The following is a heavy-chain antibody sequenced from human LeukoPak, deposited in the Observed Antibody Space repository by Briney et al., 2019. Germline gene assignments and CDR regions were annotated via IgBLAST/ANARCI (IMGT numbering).Heavy chain of an antibody. Sequence: PGGSLRLSCAASGFTFSSYSMNWVRQAPGKGLEWIGEINHSGSTNYNPSLKSRVTISVDTSKNQFSLKLSSVTAADTAVYYCARRRYSSGWYRCWFDPWGQGTLVTVSS. CDR2: INHSGST. CDR1: GFTFSSYS. D-gene: IGHD6-19*01. J-gene: IGHJ5*02. V-gene: IGHV4-34*01. CDR3: ARRRYSSGWYRCWFDP.